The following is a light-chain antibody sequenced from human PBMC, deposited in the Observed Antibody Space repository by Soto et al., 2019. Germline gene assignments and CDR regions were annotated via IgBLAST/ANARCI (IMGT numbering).Light chain of an antibody. CDR3: QQHNSFSIT. Sequence: DIVMTQSPLSLPVTPGEPASISCRSSQSLLHSNGNNYLDWYLQKPGQSPQLLIYLGSNRASGVPDRFSASGSGTEFTLTINSLQADDFATYYCQQHNSFSITFGQGTRLEIK. V-gene: IGKV2-28*01. CDR1: QSLLHSNGNNY. CDR2: LGS. J-gene: IGKJ5*01.